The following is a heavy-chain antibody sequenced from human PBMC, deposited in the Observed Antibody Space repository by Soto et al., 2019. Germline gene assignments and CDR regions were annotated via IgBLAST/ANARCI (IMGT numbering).Heavy chain of an antibody. CDR1: GFPFTSSA. J-gene: IGHJ6*03. CDR3: AAEERTGGYYYYMDV. CDR2: IVVGSGNT. Sequence: QMRLVQSGPEVKKPGTSVKVSCKASGFPFTSSAMQWVRQVRGQRLEWIGWIVVGSGNTNYAQKFQERVTITRDMSTSTAYMELSSLRSEDTAVYYCAAEERTGGYYYYMDVWGKGTTVTVSS. D-gene: IGHD2-8*02. V-gene: IGHV1-58*02.